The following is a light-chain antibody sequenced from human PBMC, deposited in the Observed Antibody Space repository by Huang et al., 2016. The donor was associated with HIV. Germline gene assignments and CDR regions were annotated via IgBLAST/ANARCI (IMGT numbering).Light chain of an antibody. Sequence: EIVLTQSPGTLSLSPGKRATLSCRASQSVSSGYLDWYQQKPGQAPRLLIYGASSRATGIPDRFSGSGSGTDFTLTISRLEPEDFAMYYCQQYGDSPTAFGQGTKVEIK. V-gene: IGKV3-20*01. CDR3: QQYGDSPTA. CDR2: GAS. J-gene: IGKJ1*01. CDR1: QSVSSGY.